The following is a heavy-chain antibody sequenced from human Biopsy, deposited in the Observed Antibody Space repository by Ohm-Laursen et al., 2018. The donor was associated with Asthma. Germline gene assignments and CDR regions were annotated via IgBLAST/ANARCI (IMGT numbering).Heavy chain of an antibody. CDR2: ITGSGGIT. D-gene: IGHD6-19*01. CDR3: AKDFRGIAVAGDRGFDY. V-gene: IGHV3-23*01. Sequence: SLRLSCAAPGFTFSSSAMSWDRQAPGKGLERVSAITGSGGITYYADSVRGRFTISRDNSKSTLFLQMDSLSAEDTAVYYCAKDFRGIAVAGDRGFDYWGQGTTVTVSS. J-gene: IGHJ4*02. CDR1: GFTFSSSA.